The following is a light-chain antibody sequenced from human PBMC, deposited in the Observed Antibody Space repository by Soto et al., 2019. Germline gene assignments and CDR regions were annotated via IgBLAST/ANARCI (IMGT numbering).Light chain of an antibody. Sequence: QSALTQPASVSGSHGQSITISCTGTSSDVGGYNYVSWFQQSPGKAPKVMIYEVTNRPSGVSNRFSGSKSGNTASLTISGLQAEDEADYYCSSYTSSNTLIFGGGTKLTVL. J-gene: IGLJ2*01. CDR2: EVT. V-gene: IGLV2-14*01. CDR3: SSYTSSNTLI. CDR1: SSDVGGYNY.